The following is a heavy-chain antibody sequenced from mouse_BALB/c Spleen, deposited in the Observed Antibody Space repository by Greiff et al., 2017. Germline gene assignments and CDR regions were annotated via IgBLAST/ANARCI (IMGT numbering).Heavy chain of an antibody. CDR1: GYSFTGYY. CDR2: INPYNGAT. J-gene: IGHJ4*01. Sequence: VQLQQSGPELVKPGASVKISCKASGYSFTGYYMHWVKQSHVKSLEWIGRINPYNGATSYNQNFKDKASLTVDKSSSTAYMELHSLTSEDSAVYYCARSYGNYGEDYAMDYWGQGTSVTVSS. CDR3: ARSYGNYGEDYAMDY. V-gene: IGHV1-31*01. D-gene: IGHD2-1*01.